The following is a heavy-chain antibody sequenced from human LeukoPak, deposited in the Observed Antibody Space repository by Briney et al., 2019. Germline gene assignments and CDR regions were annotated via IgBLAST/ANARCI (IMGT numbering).Heavy chain of an antibody. D-gene: IGHD3-10*01. CDR3: ARREDGSGSYHLVY. Sequence: ASAKVSCKASGYTLTSYDINWERQATGQGLEWMGWMNPNSGNTGYAQKFQGRVTMTTNTSISTAYMELSSLRSEDTAVYYCARREDGSGSYHLVYGGQGTLVTVSS. CDR1: GYTLTSYD. CDR2: MNPNSGNT. V-gene: IGHV1-8*01. J-gene: IGHJ4*02.